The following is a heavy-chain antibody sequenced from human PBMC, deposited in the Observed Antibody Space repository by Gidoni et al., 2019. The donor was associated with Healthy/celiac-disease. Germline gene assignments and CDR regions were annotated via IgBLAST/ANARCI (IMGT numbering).Heavy chain of an antibody. D-gene: IGHD2-2*01. CDR2: IYYSGST. CDR1: GGSISSYY. CDR3: ARHSYCSSTSCYATELDY. V-gene: IGHV4-59*08. Sequence: QVQLQESGPGLVKPSETLSLTCTVPGGSISSYYWSWIRQPPGKGLEWIGYIYYSGSTNYNPSLKSRVTISVDTSKNQFSLKLSSVTAADTAVYYCARHSYCSSTSCYATELDYWGQGTLVTVSS. J-gene: IGHJ4*02.